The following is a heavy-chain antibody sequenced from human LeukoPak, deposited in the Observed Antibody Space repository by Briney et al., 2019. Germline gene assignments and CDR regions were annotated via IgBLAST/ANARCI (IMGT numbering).Heavy chain of an antibody. CDR2: INHSGST. CDR1: GGSISGYY. J-gene: IGHJ4*02. D-gene: IGHD2-15*01. V-gene: IGHV4-34*01. Sequence: SETLSLTCTVSGGSISGYYWSWIRQPPGKGLEWIGEINHSGSTNYNPSLKSRVTISVDTSKNQFSLKLSSVTAADTAVYYCARGGVVVVAATFDYWGQGTLVTVSS. CDR3: ARGGVVVVAATFDY.